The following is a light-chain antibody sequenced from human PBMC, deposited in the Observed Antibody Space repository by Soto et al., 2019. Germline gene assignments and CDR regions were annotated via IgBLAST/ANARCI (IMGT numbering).Light chain of an antibody. CDR1: QGISSY. J-gene: IGKJ4*01. CDR2: AAS. Sequence: IRMTQSPSSFSASTGDRVTITCRASQGISSYLAWYQQKPGKAPKLLIYAASTLQSGVPSRFSGSGSGTDFTLTISCLQSEDFATYYCQQYYSYPLTIGGGTKVDIK. CDR3: QQYYSYPLT. V-gene: IGKV1-8*01.